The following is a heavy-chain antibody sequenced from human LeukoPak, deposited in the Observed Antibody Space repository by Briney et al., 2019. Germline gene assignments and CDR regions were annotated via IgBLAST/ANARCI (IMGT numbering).Heavy chain of an antibody. CDR1: GFTYNNYA. D-gene: IGHD1-26*01. Sequence: GGSLRLSCAASGFTYNNYAMNWVRQAPGKGLEWVSSISATGGTTYYADSVKGRFTISRDNSRNTLYLQMNSLRAEDTAVYFCAKANGSSPYNWSDPWGQGTLVTVSS. V-gene: IGHV3-23*01. CDR2: ISATGGTT. CDR3: AKANGSSPYNWSDP. J-gene: IGHJ5*02.